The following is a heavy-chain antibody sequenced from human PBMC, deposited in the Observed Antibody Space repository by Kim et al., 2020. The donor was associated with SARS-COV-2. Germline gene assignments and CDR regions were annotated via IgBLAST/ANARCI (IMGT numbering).Heavy chain of an antibody. D-gene: IGHD6-25*01. CDR1: GFSFSEWW. CDR3: NSGPF. Sequence: GGSLRLSCAASGFSFSEWWMDWVRQAPGKGPEWVARIDNDGTTTLYADSVKGRFTISIDNSKNTLYLQMTGLRADDTGVYYCNSGPFWGQGTLGTVSS. CDR2: IDNDGTTT. V-gene: IGHV3-74*01. J-gene: IGHJ4*02.